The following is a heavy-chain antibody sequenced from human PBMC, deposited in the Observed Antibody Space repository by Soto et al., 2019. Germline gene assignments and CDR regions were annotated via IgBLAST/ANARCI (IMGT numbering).Heavy chain of an antibody. CDR3: ARDPIHGSGLFDA. D-gene: IGHD3-10*01. V-gene: IGHV3-33*01. J-gene: IGHJ5*02. CDR2: IWYDGINK. CDR1: GLTFSTYG. Sequence: QVQLVESGGGVVQPGRSLRLSCAASGLTFSTYGMHWVRQSPGKGLEWVAFIWYDGINKKYADSVKGRFTISRDNSKNMVFLEMNSLRVEDTAVYHWARDPIHGSGLFDAWGQGTLFTVSS.